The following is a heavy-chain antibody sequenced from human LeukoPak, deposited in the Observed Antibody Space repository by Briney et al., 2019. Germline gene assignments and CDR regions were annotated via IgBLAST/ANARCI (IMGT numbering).Heavy chain of an antibody. CDR3: ARDDWNDGNWFDT. CDR2: ISSSGSTI. V-gene: IGHV3-48*03. D-gene: IGHD1-1*01. CDR1: GFTFSSYE. Sequence: GGSLRLSCAASGFTFSSYEMNWVRQAPGKGLEWVSYISSSGSTIYYADSVKGRFTISRDNAKNSLYLQMNSLRAEDTAVYYCARDDWNDGNWFDTWGQGTLVTVSS. J-gene: IGHJ5*02.